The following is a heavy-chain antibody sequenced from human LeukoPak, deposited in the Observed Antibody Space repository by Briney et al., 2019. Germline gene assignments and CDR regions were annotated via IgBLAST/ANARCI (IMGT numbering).Heavy chain of an antibody. J-gene: IGHJ4*02. CDR1: GFTFSDYW. D-gene: IGHD1-26*01. CDR3: AKAQGSGSYSPFDY. Sequence: GESLRLSCEASGFTFSDYWMHWVRQAPGKGLEWVSGISWNSGSIGYADSVKGRFTISRDNAKNSLYLQMNSLRAEDTALYYCAKAQGSGSYSPFDYWGQGTLVTVSS. V-gene: IGHV3-9*01. CDR2: ISWNSGSI.